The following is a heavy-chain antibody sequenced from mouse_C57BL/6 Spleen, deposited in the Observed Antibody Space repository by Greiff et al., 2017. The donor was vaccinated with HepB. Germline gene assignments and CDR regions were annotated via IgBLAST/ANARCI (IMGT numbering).Heavy chain of an antibody. V-gene: IGHV14-4*01. CDR2: IDPENGDT. J-gene: IGHJ2*01. Sequence: EVQLQQSGAELVRPGASVKLSCTASGFNIKDDYMHWVKQRPEQGLEWIGWIDPENGDTEYASKFQGKATITADTSSNTAYLQLSSLTSEDTAVYYCTRAYGNDYWGQGTTLTVSS. CDR1: GFNIKDDY. CDR3: TRAYGNDY. D-gene: IGHD2-1*01.